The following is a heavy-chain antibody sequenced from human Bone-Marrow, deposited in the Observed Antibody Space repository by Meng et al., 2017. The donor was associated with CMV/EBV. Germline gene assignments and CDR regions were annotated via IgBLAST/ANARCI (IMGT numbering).Heavy chain of an antibody. CDR2: INPNSGGT. J-gene: IGHJ5*02. D-gene: IGHD1-7*01. CDR3: TRYNWNYGSWDP. V-gene: IGHV1-2*02. Sequence: ASVKVSCKASGYTFTGYYMHWVRQAPGQGLEWMGWINPNSGGTNYAQKFQGRVTMIRDTSISTAYMELSRLKSDDTAVYYCTRYNWNYGSWDPWGQGTLVTVSS. CDR1: GYTFTGYY.